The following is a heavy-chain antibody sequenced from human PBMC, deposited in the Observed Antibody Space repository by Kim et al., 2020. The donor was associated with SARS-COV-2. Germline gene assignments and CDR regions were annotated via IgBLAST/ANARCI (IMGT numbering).Heavy chain of an antibody. CDR2: ISSSSSTI. D-gene: IGHD6-19*01. CDR1: GFTFSSYS. V-gene: IGHV3-48*02. CDR3: ARDRQLGRVAGPYYYYGMDV. J-gene: IGHJ6*02. Sequence: GGSLRLSCAASGFTFSSYSMNWVRQAPGKGLEWVSYISSSSSTIYYADSVKGRFTISRDNAKNSLYLQMNSLRDEDTAVYYCARDRQLGRVAGPYYYYGMDVWGQGTTVTVSS.